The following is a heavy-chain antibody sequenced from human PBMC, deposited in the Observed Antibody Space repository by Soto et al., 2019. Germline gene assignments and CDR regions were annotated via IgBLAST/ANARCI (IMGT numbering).Heavy chain of an antibody. D-gene: IGHD6-6*01. CDR3: ARLGSGSSLVY. CDR2: VYSSGVA. V-gene: IGHV4-4*07. CDR1: GDSMSGYY. Sequence: QVQLQESGPGLVKPSETLTLICNVSGDSMSGYYWSWVRQPAGQGLEWIGRVYSSGVANYNPSIVSRVTMSIDTSKNQFSLRLRSVTAADTAVYFWARLGSGSSLVYWGQGIPVTVSS. J-gene: IGHJ4*02.